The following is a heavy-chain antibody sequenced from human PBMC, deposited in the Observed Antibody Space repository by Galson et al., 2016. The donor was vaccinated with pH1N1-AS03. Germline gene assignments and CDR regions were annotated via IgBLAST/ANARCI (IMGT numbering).Heavy chain of an antibody. D-gene: IGHD5-12*01. CDR3: ARDIGLVALYS. CDR1: GFTFSSYA. Sequence: SLRLSCAASGFTFSSYAMSWVRQAPGKGLEWVSAVSGSGGSTYYADSVKGRFTISRGNSKNTLYLRMNTLRAEDTAVYYCARDIGLVALYSWGQGSLVTVSS. CDR2: VSGSGGST. V-gene: IGHV3-23*01. J-gene: IGHJ4*02.